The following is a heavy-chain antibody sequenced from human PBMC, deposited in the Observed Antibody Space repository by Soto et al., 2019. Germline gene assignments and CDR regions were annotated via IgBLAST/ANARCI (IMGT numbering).Heavy chain of an antibody. J-gene: IGHJ6*02. D-gene: IGHD3-22*01. CDR2: INHSGST. V-gene: IGHV4-34*01. CDR1: GGSFSGDY. CDR3: ARGGRRGYYDSSGYYSPYYYGMDV. Sequence: PSETLSLTCAVYGGSFSGDYWSCIRQPPGKGLEWIGEINHSGSTNYNPSLKRRVTISVDTSKNQFSLKLSSVTAADTAVYYCARGGRRGYYDSSGYYSPYYYGMDVWGQGTTVTVSS.